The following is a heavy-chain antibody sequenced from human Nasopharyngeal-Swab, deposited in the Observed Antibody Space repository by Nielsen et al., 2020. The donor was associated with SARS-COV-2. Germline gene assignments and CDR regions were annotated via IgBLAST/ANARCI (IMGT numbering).Heavy chain of an antibody. Sequence: SETLSLTCTVSGGSISSYYWSWIRQPPGKGLEWIGYIYYSGSTNCNPSLKSRVTISVDTSKNQFSLKLSSVTAADTAVYYCARQARDSSGNLDYWGQGTLVTVSS. CDR3: ARQARDSSGNLDY. CDR1: GGSISSYY. V-gene: IGHV4-59*08. D-gene: IGHD3-22*01. J-gene: IGHJ4*02. CDR2: IYYSGST.